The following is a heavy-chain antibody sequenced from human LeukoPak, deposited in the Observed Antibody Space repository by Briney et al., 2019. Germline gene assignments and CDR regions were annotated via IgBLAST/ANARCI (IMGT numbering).Heavy chain of an antibody. D-gene: IGHD4/OR15-4a*01. V-gene: IGHV3-48*04. J-gene: IGHJ4*02. CDR1: GFTLSNYS. Sequence: GGSLRLSCAVSGFTLSNYSMNWVRQAPGKGLEWISYISGSGFTIHYADSVKGRFTISRDNAKNSLYLQMNNLRAEDTAVYYCAREGVGLWSFLDFWGQGTLVTVSS. CDR2: ISGSGFTI. CDR3: AREGVGLWSFLDF.